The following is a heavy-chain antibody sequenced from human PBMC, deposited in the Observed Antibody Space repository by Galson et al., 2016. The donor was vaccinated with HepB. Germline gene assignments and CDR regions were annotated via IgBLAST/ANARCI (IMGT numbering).Heavy chain of an antibody. Sequence: SVKVSCEASGYTYTSNGISWVRQAPGQGLEWMGWIGPYNVNTNYAQKFQGRVIMTTDTSTSTAYMELRSLRSDDTAVYYCARDSGGYRGDNFDYWGQGTLVTVAS. CDR1: GYTYTSNG. CDR2: IGPYNVNT. CDR3: ARDSGGYRGDNFDY. V-gene: IGHV1-18*01. D-gene: IGHD5-12*01. J-gene: IGHJ4*02.